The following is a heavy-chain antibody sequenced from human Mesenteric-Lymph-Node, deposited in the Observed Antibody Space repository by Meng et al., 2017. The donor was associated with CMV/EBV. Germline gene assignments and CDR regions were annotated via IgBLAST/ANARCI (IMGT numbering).Heavy chain of an antibody. V-gene: IGHV3-11*01. CDR3: ARDFGVVVVPAAIGDGMDV. CDR1: GFTFSDYY. D-gene: IGHD2-2*01. CDR2: ISSSGSTI. Sequence: GESLKISCAASGFTFSDYYMSWIRQAPGKGLEWVSYISSSGSTIYYADSVKGRFTISRDNAKNSLYLQMNSLRAEDTAVYYCARDFGVVVVPAAIGDGMDVWGQGTTVTVSS. J-gene: IGHJ6*02.